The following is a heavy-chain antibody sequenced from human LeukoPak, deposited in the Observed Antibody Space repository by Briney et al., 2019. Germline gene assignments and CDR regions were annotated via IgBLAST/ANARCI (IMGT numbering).Heavy chain of an antibody. D-gene: IGHD6-19*01. CDR3: ATGVAVAGTHFVDY. Sequence: GRSLRLSCAASGFTFDDFAMHWVRQAPGKGLEWVSGISWNGGRIRYADSVKGRFTISRDNAKNSVYLQMNSLRVDDTAVYYCATGVAVAGTHFVDYWGQGTLVAVSS. CDR2: ISWNGGRI. J-gene: IGHJ4*02. V-gene: IGHV3-9*01. CDR1: GFTFDDFA.